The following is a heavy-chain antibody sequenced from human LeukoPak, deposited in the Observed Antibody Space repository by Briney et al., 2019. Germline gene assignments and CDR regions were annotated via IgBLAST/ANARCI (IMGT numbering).Heavy chain of an antibody. D-gene: IGHD3-3*01. CDR2: INHSGST. CDR1: GGSFSGYY. V-gene: IGHV4-34*01. J-gene: IGHJ4*02. Sequence: PSETLSLTCAVYGGSFSGYYWSWIRQPPGKGLEWIGEINHSGSTNYNPSLKSRVTISVDTSKNQLSLKLSSVTAADTAVYYCARGGTHDFWSGCYYFDYWGQGTLVTVSS. CDR3: ARGGTHDFWSGCYYFDY.